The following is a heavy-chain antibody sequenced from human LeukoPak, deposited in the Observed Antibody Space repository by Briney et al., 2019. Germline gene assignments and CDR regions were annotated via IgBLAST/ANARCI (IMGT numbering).Heavy chain of an antibody. CDR1: GFTFSSYG. V-gene: IGHV3-33*01. CDR3: ARDYGSSWYEQSWFDP. D-gene: IGHD6-13*01. J-gene: IGHJ5*02. CDR2: IWYDGSNK. Sequence: GRSLRLSCAASGFTFSSYGMHWVRQAPGKGLEWVAVIWYDGSNKYYADSVKGRFTISRDNSKNTLYLQMNSLRAEDTAVYYCARDYGSSWYEQSWFDPWGQGTLVTVSS.